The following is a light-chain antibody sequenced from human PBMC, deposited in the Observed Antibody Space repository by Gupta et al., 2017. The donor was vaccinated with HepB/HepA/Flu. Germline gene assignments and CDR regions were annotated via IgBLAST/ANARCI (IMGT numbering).Light chain of an antibody. CDR3: AAWDDTLNGRWV. V-gene: IGLV1-44*01. CDR2: GNN. Sequence: QSLLTQPPSASGTPAQRVTISCSGSNSNIGRNSGKWYQQVPGTAPKLFIYGNNERPSGVPDRFSGSKSGTSASLAISGLQSEDEAAYYCAAWDDTLNGRWVFGGGTKLTVL. CDR1: NSNIGRNS. J-gene: IGLJ3*02.